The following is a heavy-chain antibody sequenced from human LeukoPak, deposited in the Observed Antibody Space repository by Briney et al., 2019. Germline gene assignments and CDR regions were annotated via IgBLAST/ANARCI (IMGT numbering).Heavy chain of an antibody. J-gene: IGHJ4*02. V-gene: IGHV4-38-2*02. CDR1: GFSISSGYY. Sequence: SETLSLTCTVSGFSISSGYYWGWIRQPPGKGLEWIGNIYHSGSTYYNPSLKSRVTTSLDTSKNQFSLKLTSVTAADTAVYYCARQTGSGLFILPGGQGTLVTVSS. CDR2: IYHSGST. D-gene: IGHD3/OR15-3a*01. CDR3: ARQTGSGLFILP.